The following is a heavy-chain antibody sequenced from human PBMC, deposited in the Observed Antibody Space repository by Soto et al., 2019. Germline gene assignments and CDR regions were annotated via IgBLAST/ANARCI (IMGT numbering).Heavy chain of an antibody. D-gene: IGHD2-15*01. Sequence: QVQLVESGGGVVQPGRSLRLSCAASGFTFSSYAMHWVRQAPGKGLEWVAVISYDGSNKYYADSVKGRFTISRDNSKNTLYLQMNSLRAEETAVYYCARDNGVWWEPRNAFDIWGQGTMVTVSS. CDR3: ARDNGVWWEPRNAFDI. V-gene: IGHV3-30-3*01. CDR1: GFTFSSYA. CDR2: ISYDGSNK. J-gene: IGHJ3*02.